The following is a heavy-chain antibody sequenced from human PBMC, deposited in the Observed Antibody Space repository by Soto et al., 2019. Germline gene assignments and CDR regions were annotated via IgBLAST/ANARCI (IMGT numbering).Heavy chain of an antibody. Sequence: PGGSLRLSCAASGFTFSSYAMSWVRQAPGKGLEWVSAISGSGGSTYYADSVKGRFTISRDNSKNTLYLQMNSLRAEDTAVYYCAKGLREWQQLGYYYYYYGMDVWGQGTTVTVSS. V-gene: IGHV3-23*01. CDR2: ISGSGGST. D-gene: IGHD6-13*01. CDR1: GFTFSSYA. J-gene: IGHJ6*02. CDR3: AKGLREWQQLGYYYYYYGMDV.